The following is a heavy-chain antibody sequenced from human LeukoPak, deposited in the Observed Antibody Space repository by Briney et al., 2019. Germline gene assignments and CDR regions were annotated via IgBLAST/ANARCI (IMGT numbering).Heavy chain of an antibody. Sequence: ASVKVSCKVSGYTLTELSMHWVRQAPGKGLEWMGGFDPEDGETIYAQKFQGRFTITADESTSTAYMELSSLRSEDTAVYYCARGIGSYYYYYMDVWGKGTTVTVSS. CDR1: GYTLTELS. V-gene: IGHV1-24*01. D-gene: IGHD3-10*01. CDR2: FDPEDGET. J-gene: IGHJ6*03. CDR3: ARGIGSYYYYYMDV.